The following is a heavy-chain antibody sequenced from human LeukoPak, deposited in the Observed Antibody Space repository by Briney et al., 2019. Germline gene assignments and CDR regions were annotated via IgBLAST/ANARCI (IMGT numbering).Heavy chain of an antibody. CDR2: IYYSGST. J-gene: IGHJ5*02. Sequence: SETLSLTCTVSGGSISSSSYYWGWIRQPPGKGLEWIGSIYYSGSTYYNPSLKSRVTISVDTSKNQFSLKLSSVTAADTAVYYCARASQPFYYYGSGSYSLSAGFDPWGQGTLVTVSS. CDR3: ARASQPFYYYGSGSYSLSAGFDP. CDR1: GGSISSSSYY. D-gene: IGHD3-10*01. V-gene: IGHV4-39*07.